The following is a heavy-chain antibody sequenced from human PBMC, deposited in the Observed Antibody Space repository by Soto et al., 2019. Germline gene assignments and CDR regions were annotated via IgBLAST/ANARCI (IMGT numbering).Heavy chain of an antibody. D-gene: IGHD1-26*01. CDR3: AREKDIVGATFRPHNWFGP. V-gene: IGHV1-46*01. CDR1: GYTFTSYY. J-gene: IGHJ5*02. CDR2: INPSGGST. Sequence: ASVKVSCKASGYTFTSYYMHWVRQAPGQGLESMGIINPSGGSTSYAQKFQGRVTMTRDTSTSTVYMELSSLRSEDTAVYYCAREKDIVGATFRPHNWFGPWGQGTLVTVSS.